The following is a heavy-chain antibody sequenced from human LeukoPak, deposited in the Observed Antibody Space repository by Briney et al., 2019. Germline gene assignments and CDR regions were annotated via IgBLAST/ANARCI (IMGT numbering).Heavy chain of an antibody. CDR1: GGSISSGNYY. D-gene: IGHD3-3*01. CDR2: IYTSEST. V-gene: IGHV4-61*02. CDR3: ARDADGDFWSAKVAPYYYMDV. Sequence: SQTLSLTCTVSGGSISSGNYYWSWIRQPAGKGLEWIGRIYTSESTDYNPSLKSRVTISVDTSKNQFSLKLSSVTAADTAVYYCARDADGDFWSAKVAPYYYMDVWGKGTTVTVSS. J-gene: IGHJ6*03.